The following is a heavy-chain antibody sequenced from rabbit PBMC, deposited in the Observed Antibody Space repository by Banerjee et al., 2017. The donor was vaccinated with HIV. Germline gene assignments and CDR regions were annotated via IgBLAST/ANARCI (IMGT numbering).Heavy chain of an antibody. V-gene: IGHV1S45*01. D-gene: IGHD6-1*01. CDR2: IYAGSSGRT. CDR3: ARDKYGDGGYAYAKNL. J-gene: IGHJ4*01. Sequence: QEHLEESGGDLVQPEGSLTLTCTASGLDFSSSYWICWVRQAPGKGLEWIACIYAGSSGRTYYASWAKGRFTISKTSSTTVTLQMTSLTAADTATYFCARDKYGDGGYAYAKNLWGPGTLVTVS. CDR1: GLDFSSSYW.